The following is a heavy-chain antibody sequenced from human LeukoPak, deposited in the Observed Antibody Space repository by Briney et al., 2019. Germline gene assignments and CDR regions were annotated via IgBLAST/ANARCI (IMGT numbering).Heavy chain of an antibody. Sequence: SVKVSCKASGGTFSSYAISWVRQAPGQGLEWMGGIIPIFGTANYAQKFQGRVTITADESTSTAYMELSSLRSEDTAVYYCARGQGTVLLWFGYYMDVWGKGTTVTVSS. CDR2: IIPIFGTA. J-gene: IGHJ6*03. CDR3: ARGQGTVLLWFGYYMDV. D-gene: IGHD3-10*01. CDR1: GGTFSSYA. V-gene: IGHV1-69*13.